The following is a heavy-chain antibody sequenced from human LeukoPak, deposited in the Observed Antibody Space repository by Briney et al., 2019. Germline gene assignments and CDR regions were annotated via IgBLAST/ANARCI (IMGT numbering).Heavy chain of an antibody. D-gene: IGHD3-22*01. Sequence: GGSLRLSCAASGFTFSSYAMSWVRQAPGKGLEWVSAISGSGGSTYYADSVKGRFTISRDNSKNTLYLQMNSLRAEDTAVYYCAKQPDYYDSSGYYSSWGQGTLVTVSS. CDR1: GFTFSSYA. J-gene: IGHJ1*01. CDR2: ISGSGGST. V-gene: IGHV3-23*01. CDR3: AKQPDYYDSSGYYSS.